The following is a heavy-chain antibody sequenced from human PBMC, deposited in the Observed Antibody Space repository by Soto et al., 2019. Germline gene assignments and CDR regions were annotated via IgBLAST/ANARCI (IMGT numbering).Heavy chain of an antibody. CDR2: IYPGDSDT. Sequence: GESLKISCNGSGYSFTSYWIGWVRQMPGKGLEWMGIIYPGDSDTRYSPSFQGQVTISADKSISTAYLQWSSLKASDTAMYYCAVERVGYYDSSGYYDYWGQGTLVTVSS. CDR3: AVERVGYYDSSGYYDY. J-gene: IGHJ4*02. V-gene: IGHV5-51*01. CDR1: GYSFTSYW. D-gene: IGHD3-22*01.